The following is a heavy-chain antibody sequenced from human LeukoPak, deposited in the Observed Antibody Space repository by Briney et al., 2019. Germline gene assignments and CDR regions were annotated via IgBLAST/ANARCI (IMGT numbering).Heavy chain of an antibody. CDR3: ARVPVVPAATYYYYGMAV. J-gene: IGHJ6*02. Sequence: SETLSLTCTVAGGSISSYYWSWIRQPPGKGLEWIGYIYYSGSTNYNPSLKSRVTISVDTSKNQFSLKLSSVTAADTAVYYCARVPVVPAATYYYYGMAVWGQGTTVPVSS. CDR1: GGSISSYY. V-gene: IGHV4-59*01. D-gene: IGHD2-2*01. CDR2: IYYSGST.